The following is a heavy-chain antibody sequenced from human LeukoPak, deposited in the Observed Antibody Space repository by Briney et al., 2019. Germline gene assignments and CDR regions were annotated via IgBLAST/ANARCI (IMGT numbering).Heavy chain of an antibody. J-gene: IGHJ4*02. CDR3: ARYSSGWYFDY. D-gene: IGHD6-19*01. Sequence: GESLQISCKGSGYSFTSYWIGWVRQLPGKGLEWMGIIYPGDSDTRYSPSFQGQVTTSADKSISTAYLQWSSLKASDTAMYYCARYSSGWYFDYWGQGTLVTVSS. V-gene: IGHV5-51*01. CDR1: GYSFTSYW. CDR2: IYPGDSDT.